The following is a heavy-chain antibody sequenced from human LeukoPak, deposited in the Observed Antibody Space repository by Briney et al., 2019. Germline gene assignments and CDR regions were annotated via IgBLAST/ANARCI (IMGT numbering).Heavy chain of an antibody. J-gene: IGHJ4*02. V-gene: IGHV4-59*08. CDR2: IYYSGST. CDR3: ARRNSGYDTLNY. Sequence: SETLSLTCTVSGGSISSYYWSWIRQPPGKGLEWIGYIYYSGSTNYNPSLKSRVTISVDTSKNQFSLKLSSVTAADTAVYYCARRNSGYDTLNYWGQGTLVTVSS. CDR1: GGSISSYY. D-gene: IGHD5-12*01.